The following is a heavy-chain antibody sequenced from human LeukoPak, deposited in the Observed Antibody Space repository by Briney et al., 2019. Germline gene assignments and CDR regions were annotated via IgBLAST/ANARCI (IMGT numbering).Heavy chain of an antibody. D-gene: IGHD4-17*01. CDR1: GFTFSSYW. CDR2: IKQDESEK. V-gene: IGHV3-7*01. Sequence: GGSLRLSCAASGFTFSSYWMSWVRQAPGKGLEWVANIKQDESEKYYVDSVKGRFTISRDNAKNSLYLQMNSLRAEDTAVYYCAREGSYGDWGQGFDYWGQGTLVTVSS. J-gene: IGHJ4*02. CDR3: AREGSYGDWGQGFDY.